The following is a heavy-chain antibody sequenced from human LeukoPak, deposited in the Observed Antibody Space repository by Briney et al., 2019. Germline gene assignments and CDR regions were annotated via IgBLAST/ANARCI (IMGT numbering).Heavy chain of an antibody. J-gene: IGHJ1*01. CDR2: INSDGSST. Sequence: GKSLRLSCAASGFTFSSYWMHWVRQAPGKGLVWVSRINSDGSSTSYADSVKGRFTISRDNSKNTLYLQMNSLRAEDTAVYYCAKDRIAAAGRGYFQHWGQGTLVTVSS. V-gene: IGHV3-74*01. CDR3: AKDRIAAAGRGYFQH. CDR1: GFTFSSYW. D-gene: IGHD6-13*01.